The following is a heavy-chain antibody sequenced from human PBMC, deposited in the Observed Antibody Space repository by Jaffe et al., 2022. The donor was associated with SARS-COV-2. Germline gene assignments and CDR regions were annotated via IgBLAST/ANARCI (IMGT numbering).Heavy chain of an antibody. D-gene: IGHD6-6*01. CDR2: IIPVFGTA. V-gene: IGHV1-69*01. CDR1: GGTFSSYS. Sequence: QVQLVQSGAEMKKPGSSVKVSCKASGGTFSSYSISWVRQAPGQGLEWMGGIIPVFGTANYAQDFQGRVTITADESTSTAHMELSSLRSEDTAVYYCARGIEYSSSYNRFDPWGQGTQVTVSS. J-gene: IGHJ5*02. CDR3: ARGIEYSSSYNRFDP.